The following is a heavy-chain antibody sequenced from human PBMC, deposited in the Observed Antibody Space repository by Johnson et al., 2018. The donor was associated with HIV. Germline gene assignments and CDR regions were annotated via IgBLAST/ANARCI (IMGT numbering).Heavy chain of an antibody. Sequence: VQLVESGGDLVKPGGSLRLSCVASGFVFSDSHMSWIRQAPGKGLEWISYISSGGASIYYADSVKGRFTISRDNAKNSLYLQMNSLRAEDTAVYYCARERGAFDVWGQGTMVTVSS. CDR1: GFVFSDSH. CDR3: ARERGAFDV. CDR2: ISSGGASI. J-gene: IGHJ3*01. D-gene: IGHD1-26*01. V-gene: IGHV3-11*04.